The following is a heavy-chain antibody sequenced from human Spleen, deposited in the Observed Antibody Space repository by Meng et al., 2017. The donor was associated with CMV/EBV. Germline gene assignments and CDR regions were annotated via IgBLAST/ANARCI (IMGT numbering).Heavy chain of an antibody. J-gene: IGHJ5*02. CDR1: GYIFIDYY. CDR2: INPNTGGT. CDR3: ARFLTTVNNWFHP. V-gene: IGHV1-2*06. Sequence: ASVKVSCKASGYIFIDYYMHWVRQAPGQGLEWMGRINPNTGGTSYAQNFQGRVTMTRDTSISTAYMELSRLRSDDTAVYYCARFLTTVNNWFHPWGQGTLVTVSS. D-gene: IGHD4-11*01.